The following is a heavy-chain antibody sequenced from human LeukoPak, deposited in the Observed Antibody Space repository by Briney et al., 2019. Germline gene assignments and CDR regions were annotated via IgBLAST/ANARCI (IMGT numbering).Heavy chain of an antibody. CDR2: IIPIFGTA. J-gene: IGHJ4*02. CDR3: ASAYDYVWGSYRRLYYFDY. D-gene: IGHD3-16*02. CDR1: GGTFSSYA. Sequence: SVKVSCKASGGTFSSYAISRVRQAPGQGLEWMGGIIPIFGTANYAQKFQGRVTITADESTSTAYMELSSLRPEDTAVYYCASAYDYVWGSYRRLYYFDYWGQGTLVTVSS. V-gene: IGHV1-69*01.